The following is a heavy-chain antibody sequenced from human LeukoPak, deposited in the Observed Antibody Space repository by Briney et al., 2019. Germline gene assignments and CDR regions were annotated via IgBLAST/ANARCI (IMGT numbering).Heavy chain of an antibody. D-gene: IGHD4-17*01. V-gene: IGHV3-30*18. CDR3: AKDEGFGDFVGWLDF. CDR2: MSYDGTNK. CDR1: GFTFSSYA. Sequence: GKSLRLSCAASGFTFSSYAMHWVRQAPGKGLEWVALMSYDGTNKYNADSVKGRFAISRDNSKNTLYLQMDSLRPEDTAVYYCAKDEGFGDFVGWLDFWGQGTLVTVSS. J-gene: IGHJ4*02.